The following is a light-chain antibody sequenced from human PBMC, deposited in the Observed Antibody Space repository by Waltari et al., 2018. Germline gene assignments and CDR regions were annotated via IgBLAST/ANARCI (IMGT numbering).Light chain of an antibody. CDR3: SSQSSNDVVL. Sequence: QSALTQPASVSGSPGQSLTIFCAGTITDVGGYNSAFWYQEHPGQAPRVIIYDVSDPPSGVSDRFSGSKSGNTASLTISGLQAEDDADYYCSSQSSNDVVLFGGGTKLTVL. J-gene: IGLJ2*01. CDR2: DVS. CDR1: ITDVGGYNS. V-gene: IGLV2-14*01.